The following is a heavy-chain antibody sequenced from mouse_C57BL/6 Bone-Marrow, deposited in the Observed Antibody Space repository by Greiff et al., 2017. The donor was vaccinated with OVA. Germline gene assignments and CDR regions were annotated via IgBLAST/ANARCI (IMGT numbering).Heavy chain of an antibody. D-gene: IGHD2-4*01. CDR2: IYPGNSDP. CDR3: TYDYIYWYFDV. V-gene: IGHV1-5*01. CDR1: GYTFTSYW. Sequence: EVQLQQSGTVLARPGASVKMSCKTSGYTFTSYWMHWVKQRPGQGLEWIGAIYPGNSDPSYNQKFKGKAKLTAVPSASTAYMELSSLTNDDSAVYYCTYDYIYWYFDVWGTGTTVTVSS. J-gene: IGHJ1*03.